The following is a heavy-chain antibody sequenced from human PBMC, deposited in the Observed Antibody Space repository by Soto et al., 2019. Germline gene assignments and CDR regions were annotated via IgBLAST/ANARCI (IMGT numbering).Heavy chain of an antibody. V-gene: IGHV3-48*02. CDR3: ARDLVETMIVVVITRSYYYYGMDV. CDR2: ISSSSSTI. Sequence: EVQLVESGGGLVQPGGSLRLSCAASGFTFSSYSMNWVRQAPGKGLEWVSYISSSSSTIYYADSVKGRFTISRDNATNSLYLQMNSQRDEDTAVYYCARDLVETMIVVVITRSYYYYGMDVWGQGTTVTVSS. CDR1: GFTFSSYS. D-gene: IGHD3-22*01. J-gene: IGHJ6*02.